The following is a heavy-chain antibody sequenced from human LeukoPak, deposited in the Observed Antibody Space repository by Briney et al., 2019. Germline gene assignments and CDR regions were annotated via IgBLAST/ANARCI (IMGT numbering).Heavy chain of an antibody. V-gene: IGHV3-48*03. J-gene: IGHJ4*02. CDR2: ISSSGSSI. CDR3: AREAFGNSPDY. D-gene: IGHD4-23*01. Sequence: GGSLRLSCAASGFTFSSYEMNWVRQAPGKGLEWVSYISSSGSSIYYADSVKGRFTISRDNAKNSLYLQMSSLRAEDTAVYYCAREAFGNSPDYWGQGTLVTVSS. CDR1: GFTFSSYE.